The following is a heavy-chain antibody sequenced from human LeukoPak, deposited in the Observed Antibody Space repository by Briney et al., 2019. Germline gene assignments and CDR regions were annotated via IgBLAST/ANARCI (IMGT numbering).Heavy chain of an antibody. CDR2: INPKSGGT. J-gene: IGHJ4*02. V-gene: IGHV1-2*02. CDR3: ATLGISGYFRDY. D-gene: IGHD3-22*01. CDR1: VYTFTDYY. Sequence: ASVTVSFKGSVYTFTDYYIHWVRQAPGQGLEWMGWINPKSGGTNYAQKFQGRVTMTRDTSISTAYMQLRSDDTAVYYCATLGISGYFRDYWGQGTLVTVSS.